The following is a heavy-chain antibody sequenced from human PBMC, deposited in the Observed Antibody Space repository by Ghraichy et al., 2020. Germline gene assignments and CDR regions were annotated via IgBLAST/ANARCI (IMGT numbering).Heavy chain of an antibody. Sequence: LSLTCAASGFTFSSYWMHWVRQAPGKGLVWVSRINSDGSSTSYADSVKGRFTISRDNAENTLYLQMNSLRAEDTAVYYCSTLTTGYWGQGTLVTVSS. D-gene: IGHD4-11*01. CDR2: INSDGSST. CDR3: STLTTGY. CDR1: GFTFSSYW. J-gene: IGHJ4*02. V-gene: IGHV3-74*01.